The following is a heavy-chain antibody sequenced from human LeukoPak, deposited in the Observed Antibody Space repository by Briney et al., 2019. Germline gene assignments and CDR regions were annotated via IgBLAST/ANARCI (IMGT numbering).Heavy chain of an antibody. CDR1: GGSFSGYY. Sequence: PSETLSLTCAVYGGSFSGYYWSWIRQPPGKGLEWIGEINHSGSTNYNPSLKSRVTISVDTSKNQFSLKLSSVTAADTAVYYCARRRLTYYDYVWRSYRLNWFDPWGQGTLVTVSS. J-gene: IGHJ5*02. V-gene: IGHV4-34*01. D-gene: IGHD3-16*02. CDR2: INHSGST. CDR3: ARRRLTYYDYVWRSYRLNWFDP.